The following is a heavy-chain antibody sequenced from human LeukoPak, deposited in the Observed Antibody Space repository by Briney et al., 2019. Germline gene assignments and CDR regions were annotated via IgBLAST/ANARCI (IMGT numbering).Heavy chain of an antibody. Sequence: ASVKVSCKASGYTFTSYGISWARQAPGQGLEWMGWISAYNGNTNYAQKLQGRVTMTTDTSTSTAYMELRSLRSDDTAVYYCARDSPASGIAPTFDPWGQGTLVTGSS. D-gene: IGHD6-13*01. CDR1: GYTFTSYG. J-gene: IGHJ5*02. CDR2: ISAYNGNT. CDR3: ARDSPASGIAPTFDP. V-gene: IGHV1-18*01.